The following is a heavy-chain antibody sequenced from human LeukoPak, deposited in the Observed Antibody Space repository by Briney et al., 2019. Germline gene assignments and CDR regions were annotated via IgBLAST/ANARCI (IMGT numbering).Heavy chain of an antibody. J-gene: IGHJ4*02. CDR3: ARQYSGYDPLDY. CDR1: VGSISSGVYY. Sequence: SETLSLTCTVSVGSISSGVYYWSWIRQPPGKGLEWIGYIYYSGSTYYNPSLKSRVTISVDTSKNQFSLKLSSVTAADTAVYYCARQYSGYDPLDYWGQGTLVTVSS. V-gene: IGHV4-30-4*01. CDR2: IYYSGST. D-gene: IGHD5-12*01.